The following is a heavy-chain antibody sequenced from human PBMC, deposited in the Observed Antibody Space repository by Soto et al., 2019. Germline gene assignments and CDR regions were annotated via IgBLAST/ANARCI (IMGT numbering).Heavy chain of an antibody. J-gene: IGHJ5*02. CDR1: GGSISSGGYS. Sequence: KPSETLSLTCAVSGGSISSGGYSWSWIRQPPGKGLEWIGYIYHSGSTYYNPSPKSRVTISVDRSKNQFSLKLSSVTAADTAVYYCARYVSTFDPWGQGTLVTVSS. CDR2: IYHSGST. D-gene: IGHD3-16*01. V-gene: IGHV4-30-2*01. CDR3: ARYVSTFDP.